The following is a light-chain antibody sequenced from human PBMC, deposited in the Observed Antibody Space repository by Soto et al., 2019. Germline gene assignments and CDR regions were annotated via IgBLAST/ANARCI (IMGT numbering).Light chain of an antibody. CDR3: QQYGSSLYT. Sequence: EXVLTQSPGTLALSPGERATLSCRASQSVSSSYLAWYQQKPGQAPRLLIYGASSRATGIPDRFSGSGSGTDFTLTISRLEPEDFAVYYCQQYGSSLYTFGQGTRLEIK. J-gene: IGKJ5*01. V-gene: IGKV3-20*01. CDR1: QSVSSSY. CDR2: GAS.